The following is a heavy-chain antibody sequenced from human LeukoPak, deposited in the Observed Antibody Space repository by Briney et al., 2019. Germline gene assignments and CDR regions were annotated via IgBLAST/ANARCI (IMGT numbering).Heavy chain of an antibody. Sequence: PGGSLRLFCAASGFTFSTYNMNWVRQAPGKGLEWVSHITSSSTNIYYADSVKGRFTISRDNAKNALSLQMNSLRDEDTAVYYCATSGNYYLKYWGQGTLVTVSS. CDR1: GFTFSTYN. CDR3: ATSGNYYLKY. D-gene: IGHD1-26*01. V-gene: IGHV3-48*02. J-gene: IGHJ4*02. CDR2: ITSSSTNI.